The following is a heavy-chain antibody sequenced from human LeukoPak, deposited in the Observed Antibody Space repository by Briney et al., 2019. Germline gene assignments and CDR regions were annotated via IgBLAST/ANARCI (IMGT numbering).Heavy chain of an antibody. CDR3: ARVTNGGYDSGNFDY. CDR2: ISTSSSYI. Sequence: GGSLRLSCAVSGFTFSSYTMNWVRQAPGKGLEWVSFISTSSSYIYYADSVKGRFTISRDNAKNSLYLQMNSLRAEDTAVYYCARVTNGGYDSGNFDYWGQGTLVTVSS. D-gene: IGHD5-12*01. CDR1: GFTFSSYT. V-gene: IGHV3-21*01. J-gene: IGHJ4*02.